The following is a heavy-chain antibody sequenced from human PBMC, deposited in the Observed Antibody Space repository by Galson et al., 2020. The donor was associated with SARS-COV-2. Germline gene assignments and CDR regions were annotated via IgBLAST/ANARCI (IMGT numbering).Heavy chain of an antibody. CDR2: ISSSSSYI. J-gene: IGHJ4*02. CDR3: ARVVRLGDCLDY. D-gene: IGHD2-21*02. CDR1: GFTFSSYS. Sequence: GGSLRLSCAASGFTFSSYSMNWVRQAPGKGLEWVSSISSSSSYIYYADSVKGRFTISRDNAKNSLYLQMNSLRAEDTAVYYCARVVRLGDCLDYWGQGTLVTVSS. V-gene: IGHV3-21*01.